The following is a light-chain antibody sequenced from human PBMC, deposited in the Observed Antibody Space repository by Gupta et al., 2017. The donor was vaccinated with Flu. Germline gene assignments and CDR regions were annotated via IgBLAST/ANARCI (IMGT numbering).Light chain of an antibody. V-gene: IGLV3-25*03. CDR1: ALPKQY. Sequence: SYELTQPPSVSVSPGQTARITCSGDALPKQYAFWYQQKPGQAPVLVMYKDSERPSGIPERFSCSNSGTTVTFTISGVQAEDEAYYYCQSVDRSHTYVVFGGGTKLTVL. J-gene: IGLJ2*01. CDR3: QSVDRSHTYVV. CDR2: KDS.